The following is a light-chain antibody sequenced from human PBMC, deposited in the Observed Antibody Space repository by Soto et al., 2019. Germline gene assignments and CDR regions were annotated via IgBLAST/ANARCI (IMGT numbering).Light chain of an antibody. CDR2: GAS. CDR3: QQYNEWPLT. J-gene: IGKJ4*01. Sequence: ETVMTQSPATLSVSPGERATLSCGASQSVSTNLAWYQQKPGQVPRLLIYGASTRASDIPARFSGSGSGTEFTLTSSSLHSEDFAVYYCQQYNEWPLTFGGGTKVEIE. CDR1: QSVSTN. V-gene: IGKV3-15*01.